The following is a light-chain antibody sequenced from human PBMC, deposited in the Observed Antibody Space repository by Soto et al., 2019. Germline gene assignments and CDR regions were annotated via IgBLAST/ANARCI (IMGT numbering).Light chain of an antibody. CDR2: VNSDGSH. CDR1: SRHSRYA. V-gene: IGLV4-69*01. J-gene: IGLJ2*01. CDR3: QTWGARIRV. Sequence: QPVLTQSPSASASLGASVKLTCTLSSRHSRYAIAWHQQQPEKGPRYLMKVNSDGSHNKGDGIPDRFSGSSSGAERYLTFSSRQSEDEAGYYCQTWGARIRVFGGGTKLTVL.